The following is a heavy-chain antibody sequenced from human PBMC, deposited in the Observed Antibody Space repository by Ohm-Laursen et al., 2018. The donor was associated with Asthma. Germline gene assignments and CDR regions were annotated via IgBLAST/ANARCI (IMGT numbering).Heavy chain of an antibody. J-gene: IGHJ4*02. D-gene: IGHD3-22*01. Sequence: SLRLSCAASGFTFSSYGMHWVRQAPGKGLEWVAVISYDGSNKYYADSVKGRFTISRDNSKNTLYLQMNSLRAEDTAVYYCAGRGGPGEPYYYDSSGYTFDYWGQGTLVTASS. V-gene: IGHV3-30*03. CDR1: GFTFSSYG. CDR2: ISYDGSNK. CDR3: AGRGGPGEPYYYDSSGYTFDY.